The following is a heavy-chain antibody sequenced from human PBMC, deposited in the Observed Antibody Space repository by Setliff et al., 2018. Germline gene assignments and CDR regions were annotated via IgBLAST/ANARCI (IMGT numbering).Heavy chain of an antibody. CDR2: IYHSGSS. CDR3: ARGRMRGSCSGPSCTDDPFEI. CDR1: GGSISSMSYY. Sequence: SETLSLTCTVSGGSISSMSYYWVWLRQPPGKGLEWIGSIYHSGSSYYNSSLRSRVTISVDTSKNQFSLILRSVTAADTAVYYGARGRMRGSCSGPSCTDDPFEIWGQGTPVTVSS. J-gene: IGHJ3*02. D-gene: IGHD2-2*01. V-gene: IGHV4-39*07.